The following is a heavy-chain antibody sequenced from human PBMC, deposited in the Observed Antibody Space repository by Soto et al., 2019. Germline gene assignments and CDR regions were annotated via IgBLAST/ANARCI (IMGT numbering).Heavy chain of an antibody. Sequence: QVQLVQSGAEVKKPGSSVKVSCKASGGTFSSYAISWVRQAPGQGLEWMGGIIPIFGTANYAQKFQGRVTITADESTSAAYMELSSLRSEDTAVYYCARATQLEQQLLRKKYNWFGPWGQGTLVTVSS. J-gene: IGHJ5*02. D-gene: IGHD6-13*01. CDR3: ARATQLEQQLLRKKYNWFGP. V-gene: IGHV1-69*01. CDR2: IIPIFGTA. CDR1: GGTFSSYA.